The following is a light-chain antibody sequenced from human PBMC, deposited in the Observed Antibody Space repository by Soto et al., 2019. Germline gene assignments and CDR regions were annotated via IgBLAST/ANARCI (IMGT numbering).Light chain of an antibody. CDR2: TAS. J-gene: IGKJ4*01. Sequence: DIVMTQSPVTLSVSPGESATLSCRASQNIESNLAWYQHKPGQSPRLLIYTASTRASGTPARFSGSGYGTEFTHTISSLQSEDSAVYYCQQCNNWPPLTFGGGTKVEIK. V-gene: IGKV3-15*01. CDR1: QNIESN. CDR3: QQCNNWPPLT.